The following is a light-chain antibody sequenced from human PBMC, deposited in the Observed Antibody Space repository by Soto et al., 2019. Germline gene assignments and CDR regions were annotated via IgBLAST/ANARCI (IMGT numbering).Light chain of an antibody. CDR2: SND. J-gene: IGLJ3*02. V-gene: IGLV1-44*01. CDR1: SSNIGSNT. Sequence: QSVLTQAPSASGTPGQRVTISCSGCSSNIGSNTVSWYQQVPGTAPKLLIYSNDQRPSGVPDRFSGSKSGTSASLAIGGLQSEDEADYYCAAWDDSLNGWVFGGGTKVTVL. CDR3: AAWDDSLNGWV.